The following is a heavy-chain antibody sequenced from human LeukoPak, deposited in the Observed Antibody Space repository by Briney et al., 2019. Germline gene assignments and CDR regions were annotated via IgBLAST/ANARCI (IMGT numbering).Heavy chain of an antibody. Sequence: GGSLRLSCEASGYTFSSYWMSWVRQAPGQGLEWVGNINQDGSEKYYVESVKGRFTISRDNAKNSLYLQMNSLRAEDTAVYYCARDRVVVVAGYWYFDLWGGGTLVTVSS. D-gene: IGHD2-15*01. CDR3: ARDRVVVVAGYWYFDL. V-gene: IGHV3-7*01. J-gene: IGHJ2*01. CDR2: INQDGSEK. CDR1: GYTFSSYW.